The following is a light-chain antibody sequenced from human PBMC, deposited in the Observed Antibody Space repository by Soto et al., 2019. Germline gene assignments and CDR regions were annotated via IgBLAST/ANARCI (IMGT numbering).Light chain of an antibody. CDR3: SSYSYTNTLV. J-gene: IGLJ2*01. CDR1: SSDVGGYKF. Sequence: QPVLTQPASVSGSPGQSITIFCTGTSSDVGGYKFVSWYQQHPGKAPKLMIYEVTDRPSGVSDRFSGSKSGNTASLTISGLQAEDEADYYCSSYSYTNTLVFGGGTKLTVL. V-gene: IGLV2-14*01. CDR2: EVT.